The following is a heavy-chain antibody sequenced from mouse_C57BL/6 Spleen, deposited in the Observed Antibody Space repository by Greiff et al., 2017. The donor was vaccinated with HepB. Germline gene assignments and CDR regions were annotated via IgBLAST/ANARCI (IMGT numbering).Heavy chain of an antibody. J-gene: IGHJ4*01. CDR3: AREGGYGGYAMDY. V-gene: IGHV1-55*01. CDR2: IYPGSGST. CDR1: GYTFTSYW. D-gene: IGHD2-2*01. Sequence: QVQLQQPGAELVKPGASVKMSCKASGYTFTSYWITWVKQRPGQGLEWIGDIYPGSGSTNYNEKFKSKATLTVDTSSSTAYMQLSSLTSEDSAVYYCAREGGYGGYAMDYWGQGTSVTVSS.